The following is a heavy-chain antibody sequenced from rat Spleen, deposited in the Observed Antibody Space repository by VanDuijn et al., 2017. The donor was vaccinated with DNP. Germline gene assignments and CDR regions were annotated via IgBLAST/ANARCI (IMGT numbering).Heavy chain of an antibody. CDR2: ISTSGGST. CDR1: GFTFSNYD. J-gene: IGHJ4*01. V-gene: IGHV5-25*01. D-gene: IGHD1-7*01. Sequence: EVQLVESGGGLVQPGRSLKLSCAASGFTFSNYDMAWVRQAPTKGLEWVASISTSGGSTYYRDSVKGRFTVSKDNAKSTLFLQMDSLRSEDTATYYCARLILRVWGAMDAWGQGTSVTVSS. CDR3: ARLILRVWGAMDA.